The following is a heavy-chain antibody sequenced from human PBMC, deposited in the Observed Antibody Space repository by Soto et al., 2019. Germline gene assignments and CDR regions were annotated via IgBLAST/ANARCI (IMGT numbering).Heavy chain of an antibody. CDR3: ARVGGNWNDDYFDY. J-gene: IGHJ4*02. CDR1: GYTFSDHD. Sequence: QVQLVQSGAEVKKPGASVKVSCKASGYTFSDHDINWVRQASGQGPEWLGWMNPNSGDTGYAQNFQGRVTMTRDTSKRIAYMELSSLRSEDTAVYYCARVGGNWNDDYFDYWGQGTLVTVSS. V-gene: IGHV1-8*01. D-gene: IGHD1-1*01. CDR2: MNPNSGDT.